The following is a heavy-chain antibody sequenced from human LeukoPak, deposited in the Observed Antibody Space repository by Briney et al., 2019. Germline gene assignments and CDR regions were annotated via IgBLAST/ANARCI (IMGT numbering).Heavy chain of an antibody. D-gene: IGHD6-13*01. CDR3: AKSGSSWYYFDY. V-gene: IGHV3-9*03. CDR2: ISWNSGSI. Sequence: SGGSLRLSCAASGFTFDDYAMHWVRQAPGKGLEWVSGISWNSGSIGYADSVKGRFTISRDNAKNSLYLQMNSLRAEGMALYYCAKSGSSWYYFDYWGQGTLVTVSS. CDR1: GFTFDDYA. J-gene: IGHJ4*02.